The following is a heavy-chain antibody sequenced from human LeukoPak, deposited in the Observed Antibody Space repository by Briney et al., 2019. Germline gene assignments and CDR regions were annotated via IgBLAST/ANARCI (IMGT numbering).Heavy chain of an antibody. Sequence: GASVKVSCKASGYTFTSYDINWVRQATGQGLEWMGWMNPNSGNTGYAQKFQGRVTMTRNTSISTAYMELSSLRSEDTAVYYCAGKLYGSGNYGPGYWGQGTLVTVSS. CDR3: AGKLYGSGNYGPGY. J-gene: IGHJ4*02. V-gene: IGHV1-8*01. CDR1: GYTFTSYD. D-gene: IGHD3-10*01. CDR2: MNPNSGNT.